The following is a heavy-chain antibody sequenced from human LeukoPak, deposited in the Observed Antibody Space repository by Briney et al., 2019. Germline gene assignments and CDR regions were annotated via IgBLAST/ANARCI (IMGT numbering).Heavy chain of an antibody. D-gene: IGHD2-21*01. Sequence: SETLSLTCTASGGSVGKTDSYWVCVRQPPGKGLEWVGRIYYGGTTHYDPSLKSRVPESVDTSKNQFSLSLTSVTAADTAVYYCARRGLVVVPLWGQGTLVTVSS. CDR3: ARRGLVVVPL. J-gene: IGHJ4*02. CDR2: IYYGGTT. V-gene: IGHV4-39*01. CDR1: GGSVGKTDSY.